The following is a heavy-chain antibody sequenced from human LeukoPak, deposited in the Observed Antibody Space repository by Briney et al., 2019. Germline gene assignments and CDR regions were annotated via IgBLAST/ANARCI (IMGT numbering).Heavy chain of an antibody. D-gene: IGHD3-10*01. CDR3: ARDILWFGELDY. Sequence: GGSLRLSCAASGFTFSSYGMHWVRQAPGKGLEWVAVISYDGSNKYYADSVKGRFTISRDNSKNTLYLQMNSLRAEDTAVYYCARDILWFGELDYWGQGTLVTVSS. CDR2: ISYDGSNK. J-gene: IGHJ4*02. CDR1: GFTFSSYG. V-gene: IGHV3-30*19.